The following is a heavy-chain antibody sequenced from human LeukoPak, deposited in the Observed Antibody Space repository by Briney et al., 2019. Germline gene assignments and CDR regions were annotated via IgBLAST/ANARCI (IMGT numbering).Heavy chain of an antibody. Sequence: PGGSLRLSCAASGLTFINFGMTWVRQAPGKGLEWVSSISSSSSYIYYADSVKGRFTISRDNAKNSLYLQMNSLRAEDTAVYYCARDRGYYDSSGYYMDVWGKGTTVTISS. J-gene: IGHJ6*03. CDR3: ARDRGYYDSSGYYMDV. CDR2: ISSSSSYI. V-gene: IGHV3-21*01. CDR1: GLTFINFG. D-gene: IGHD3-22*01.